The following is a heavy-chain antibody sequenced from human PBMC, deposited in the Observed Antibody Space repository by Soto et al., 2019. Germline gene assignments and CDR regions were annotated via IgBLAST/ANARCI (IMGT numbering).Heavy chain of an antibody. CDR1: GGSFSGYY. D-gene: IGHD1-26*01. Sequence: SETLSLTCAVYGGSFSGYYWSWIRPPPGRGLEWIGEINHSGSTNYNPSLKSRVTISVDTSKNHFSLRLSSVTAADTAVYFCARSRHSGSYFFDYWGQGILVTVSS. CDR2: INHSGST. V-gene: IGHV4-34*01. J-gene: IGHJ4*02. CDR3: ARSRHSGSYFFDY.